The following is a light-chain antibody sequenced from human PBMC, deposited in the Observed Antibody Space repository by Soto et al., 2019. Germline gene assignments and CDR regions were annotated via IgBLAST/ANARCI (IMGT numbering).Light chain of an antibody. V-gene: IGKV1-9*01. J-gene: IGKJ4*01. CDR1: QDIRSS. CDR2: TVS. Sequence: DIPLTQSPSFLSASVGDRLTITCRASQDIRSSLAWYQQKPGKAPNLLIYTVSTLQSGVPSTFSGSRSGTEFTLTISSLQPEDFSTYHCQQFNSSPFTFGGGTKVEI. CDR3: QQFNSSPFT.